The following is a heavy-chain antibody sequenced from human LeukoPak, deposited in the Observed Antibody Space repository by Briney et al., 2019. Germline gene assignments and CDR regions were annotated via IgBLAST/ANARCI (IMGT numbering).Heavy chain of an antibody. Sequence: PGGSLRLSCAASGFTFISYVMNWVRQAPGKGLEWASAISSSGGGTYYADSVKGRFTISRDNSKNTLYLQMNSLRAEDTAVYYCAKDLTYNWNYFDYWGQGTLVTVSS. CDR1: GFTFISYV. D-gene: IGHD1-20*01. CDR2: ISSSGGGT. J-gene: IGHJ4*02. V-gene: IGHV3-23*01. CDR3: AKDLTYNWNYFDY.